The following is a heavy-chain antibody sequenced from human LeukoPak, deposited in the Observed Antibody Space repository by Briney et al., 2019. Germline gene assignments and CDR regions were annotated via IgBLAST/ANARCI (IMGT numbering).Heavy chain of an antibody. CDR3: VMGVWFVDY. J-gene: IGHJ4*02. D-gene: IGHD3-10*01. V-gene: IGHV4-34*01. CDR2: INHSGST. Sequence: PSETLSLTCAVYGGSFSGCYWSWIRQPPGKGLEWIGEINHSGSTNYNPSLKSRVTISVDTSKNQFSLKLSSVTAADTAVYYCVMGVWFVDYWGQGTLVTVSS. CDR1: GGSFSGCY.